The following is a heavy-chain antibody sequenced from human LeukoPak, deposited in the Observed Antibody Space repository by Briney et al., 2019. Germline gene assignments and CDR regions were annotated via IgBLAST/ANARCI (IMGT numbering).Heavy chain of an antibody. CDR2: ISYDGSNK. V-gene: IGHV3-30*18. Sequence: GGSLRLSCAASGFTFSNHGMHWVRQAPGKGLEWVAVISYDGSNKYYTDSVKGRFTISRDNSKNTLYLQMNSLRAEDTAVYYCAKDGAVRGVMPYYFDYWGQGTQVTVSS. CDR1: GFTFSNHG. D-gene: IGHD3-10*01. J-gene: IGHJ4*02. CDR3: AKDGAVRGVMPYYFDY.